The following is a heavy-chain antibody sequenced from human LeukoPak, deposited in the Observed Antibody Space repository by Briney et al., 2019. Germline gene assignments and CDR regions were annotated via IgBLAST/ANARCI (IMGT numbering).Heavy chain of an antibody. J-gene: IGHJ4*02. V-gene: IGHV1-2*04. D-gene: IGHD3-22*01. CDR1: GYTFTGYY. CDR2: INPNSGGT. CDR3: ASGDYYDSSGYPEGFDY. Sequence: GASVKVSCKASGYTFTGYYMHWVRQAPGQGLEWMGWINPNSGGTNYAQKFQGWVTMTRDTSISTAYMELSRLRSDDTAVYYCASGDYYDSSGYPEGFDYWGQGTLVTVSS.